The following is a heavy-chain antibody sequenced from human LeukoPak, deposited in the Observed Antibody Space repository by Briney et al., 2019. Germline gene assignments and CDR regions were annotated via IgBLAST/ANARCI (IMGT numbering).Heavy chain of an antibody. CDR3: AKDDQHYGDYPGWFDP. V-gene: IGHV3-30*18. CDR2: ISYDGSNK. CDR1: GFTFSSYG. J-gene: IGHJ5*02. Sequence: GGSLRLPCAASGFTFSSYGMHWVRQAPGKGLEWVAVISYDGSNKYYADSVKGRFTISRDNSKNTLYLQMNSLRAEDTAVYYCAKDDQHYGDYPGWFDPWGQGTLVTVSS. D-gene: IGHD4-17*01.